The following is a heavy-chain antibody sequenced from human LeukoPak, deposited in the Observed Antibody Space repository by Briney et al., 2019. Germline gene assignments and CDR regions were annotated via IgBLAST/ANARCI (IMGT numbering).Heavy chain of an antibody. CDR2: IYYSGST. V-gene: IGHV4-59*01. CDR1: GFTFDDYG. CDR3: ARGEYGLFDY. D-gene: IGHD2/OR15-2a*01. J-gene: IGHJ4*02. Sequence: GSLRLSCAASGFTFDDYGMSWVRQAPGKGLEWIGYIYYSGSTKYNLSLKSRVTISVDTSKNQLSLKLSSVTAADTAVYYCARGEYGLFDYWGQGTLVTVSS.